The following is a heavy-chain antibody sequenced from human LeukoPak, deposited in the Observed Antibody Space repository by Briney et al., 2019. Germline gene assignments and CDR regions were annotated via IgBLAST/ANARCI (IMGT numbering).Heavy chain of an antibody. CDR2: ISSSGSTI. CDR3: ARVGSGYDRVDY. CDR1: GFTFSSYE. V-gene: IGHV3-48*03. Sequence: GGSLRLSCAASGFTFSSYEMNWVRQAPGKGLEWVSYISSSGSTIYYADSVKGRFTISRDNAKNSLYLQMNSLRAEDTAVYYCARVGSGYDRVDYWGQGTLVTVSS. D-gene: IGHD5-12*01. J-gene: IGHJ4*02.